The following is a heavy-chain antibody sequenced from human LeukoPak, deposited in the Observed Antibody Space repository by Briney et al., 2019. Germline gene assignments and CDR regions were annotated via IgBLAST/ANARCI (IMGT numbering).Heavy chain of an antibody. D-gene: IGHD1-26*01. CDR1: GGSFSGYY. CDR3: ARGGRGSYPSYYHGMDV. J-gene: IGHJ6*02. V-gene: IGHV4-34*01. Sequence: PSETLSLTCAVYGGSFSGYYWSWIRQPPGKGLEWIGEINHSGSTNYNPSLKSRVTISVDTSKNQLSLKLSSVTAADTAVYYCARGGRGSYPSYYHGMDVWGQGTTVTVSS. CDR2: INHSGST.